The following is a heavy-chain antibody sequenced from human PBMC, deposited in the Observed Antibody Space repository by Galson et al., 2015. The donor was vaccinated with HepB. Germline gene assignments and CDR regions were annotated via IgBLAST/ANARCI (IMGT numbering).Heavy chain of an antibody. Sequence: PALVKPTQTLTLTCAFSGFSLSTSGMRVSWIRQPPGKALEWLARIDWDDDKFYSTSLKTRLTISKDTSKNQVVLTMTNMDPVDTATYYCARTTTTALHFDYWGQGTLVTVSS. CDR3: ARTTTTALHFDY. CDR2: IDWDDDK. D-gene: IGHD4-17*01. V-gene: IGHV2-70*04. CDR1: GFSLSTSGMR. J-gene: IGHJ4*02.